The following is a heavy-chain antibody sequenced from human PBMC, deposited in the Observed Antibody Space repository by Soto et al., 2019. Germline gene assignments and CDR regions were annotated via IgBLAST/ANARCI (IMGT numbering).Heavy chain of an antibody. CDR1: GITFRSYP. CDR3: AKDGGRFFNEFET. Sequence: EVQLMESGGGLVQPGGSLRLSCAASGITFRSYPMNWVRHAPGRGLEWVSYISPTSSTIYYAGSVRGRFTISRDNSKNTLYLQMNNLRVEDTAVYYCAKDGGRFFNEFETWGQGTLVTISS. D-gene: IGHD3-3*01. CDR2: ISPTSSTI. V-gene: IGHV3-48*01. J-gene: IGHJ3*02.